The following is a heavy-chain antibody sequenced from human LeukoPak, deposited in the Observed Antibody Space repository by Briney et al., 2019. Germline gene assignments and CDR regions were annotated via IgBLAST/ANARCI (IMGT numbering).Heavy chain of an antibody. CDR1: GFTFSSYA. V-gene: IGHV3-30-3*01. CDR2: ISYDGSNK. CDR3: ARGGYGANDDAFDI. J-gene: IGHJ3*02. D-gene: IGHD4-23*01. Sequence: PGGSLRLSCAASGFTFSSYAMHWVRQAPGKGLEWVAVISYDGSNKYYADSVKGRFTISRDNSKNTLYLQMNSLRAEDTAVYYCARGGYGANDDAFDIWGQGTMVTVSS.